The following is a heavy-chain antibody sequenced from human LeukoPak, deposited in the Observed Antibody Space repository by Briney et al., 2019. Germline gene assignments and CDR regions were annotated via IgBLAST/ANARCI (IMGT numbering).Heavy chain of an antibody. CDR1: GFTFSSYG. CDR2: ISGSGGST. Sequence: GRSLRLSCAASGFTFSSYGMHWVRQAPGKGLEWVSAISGSGGSTYYADSVKGRFTISRDNSKNTLYLQMNSLRAEDTAVYYCAKGRYDSSGYLKMYYFDYWGQGTLVTVSS. V-gene: IGHV3-23*01. D-gene: IGHD3-22*01. CDR3: AKGRYDSSGYLKMYYFDY. J-gene: IGHJ4*02.